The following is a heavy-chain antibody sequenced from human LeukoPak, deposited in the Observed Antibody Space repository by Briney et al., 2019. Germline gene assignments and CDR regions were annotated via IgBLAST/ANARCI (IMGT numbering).Heavy chain of an antibody. CDR1: GFTFSSSA. CDR2: ISASGDST. CDR3: AKIEDSTSDYFDH. V-gene: IGHV3-23*01. J-gene: IGHJ4*02. Sequence: PGGSLRLSCAASGFTFSSSAMSWVRQAPGKGLEWVSTISASGDSTYYADSVKGRFTVSRDNSKNTLYLQMNSMRAHGTAVYYCAKIEDSTSDYFDHWGQGTLVTVSS. D-gene: IGHD5/OR15-5a*01.